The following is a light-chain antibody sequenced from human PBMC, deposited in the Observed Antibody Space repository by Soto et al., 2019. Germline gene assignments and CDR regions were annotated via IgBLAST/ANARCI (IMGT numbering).Light chain of an antibody. Sequence: EIVLTQSPATLSFSPGERATLSCRPSHSVSNFLAWYQQKPGQAPRLPIYDASNRATGIPASLSGSVCATAFSITTRSLQHADFATYYCQQRDNCPLPTFGDGTRLEIK. J-gene: IGKJ5*01. CDR3: QQRDNCPLPT. V-gene: IGKV3-11*01. CDR2: DAS. CDR1: HSVSNF.